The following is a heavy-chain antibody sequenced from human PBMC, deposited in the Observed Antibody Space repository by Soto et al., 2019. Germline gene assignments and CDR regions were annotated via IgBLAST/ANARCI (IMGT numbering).Heavy chain of an antibody. CDR2: ISAYNGNT. CDR3: ARENCSGGSCYQVDY. CDR1: GYTFTSYG. V-gene: IGHV1-18*01. D-gene: IGHD2-15*01. J-gene: IGHJ4*02. Sequence: GASVKVSCKASGYTFTSYGTSWVRQAPGQGLEWMGWISAYNGNTNYAQKLQGRVTMTTDTSTSTAYTELRSLRSDDTAVYYCARENCSGGSCYQVDYWGQGTLVTVSS.